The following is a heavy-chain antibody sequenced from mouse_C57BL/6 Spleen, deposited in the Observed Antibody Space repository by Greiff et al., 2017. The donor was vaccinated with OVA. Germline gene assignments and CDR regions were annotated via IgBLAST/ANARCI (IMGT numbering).Heavy chain of an antibody. D-gene: IGHD3-2*02. J-gene: IGHJ2*01. CDR3: AKGGLKYYVDY. CDR2: IYPGSGST. CDR1: GYTFTRYW. Sequence: QVQLQQPGAELVKPGASVKMSCKASGYTFTRYWITWVKQRPGQGLEWIGDIYPGSGSTNYNEKFKSKATLTVDTSSHTASMQISSLTSQVTALYYCAKGGLKYYVDYWGQGTTLTVSS. V-gene: IGHV1-55*01.